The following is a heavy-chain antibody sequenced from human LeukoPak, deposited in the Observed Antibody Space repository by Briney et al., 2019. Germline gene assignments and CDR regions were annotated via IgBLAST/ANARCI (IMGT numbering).Heavy chain of an antibody. Sequence: GGSLRLSCAASGFTFSSYFMSWVRQAPGKGLEWVANIKKDGSEKYYVDSVKGRFTISRDNAKKSLYLQMNSLRAEDTAVYYCATDSNDYGDYWGQGTLVTVSS. D-gene: IGHD2-21*01. V-gene: IGHV3-7*01. J-gene: IGHJ4*02. CDR3: ATDSNDYGDY. CDR2: IKKDGSEK. CDR1: GFTFSSYF.